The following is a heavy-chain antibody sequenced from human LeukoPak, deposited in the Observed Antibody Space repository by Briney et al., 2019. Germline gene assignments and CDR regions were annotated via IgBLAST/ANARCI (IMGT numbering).Heavy chain of an antibody. CDR2: IYPDDSNT. V-gene: IGHV5-51*01. Sequence: GESLKISCKGSGYRFSSHWIGWVRQIPGKGLEWMGIIYPDDSNTRYSPSFQGQVTISADKSISTAYLQWSSLKASDTAIYYCATTTANWFDPWGQGTLVTVSS. CDR3: ATTTANWFDP. CDR1: GYRFSSHW. D-gene: IGHD1/OR15-1a*01. J-gene: IGHJ5*02.